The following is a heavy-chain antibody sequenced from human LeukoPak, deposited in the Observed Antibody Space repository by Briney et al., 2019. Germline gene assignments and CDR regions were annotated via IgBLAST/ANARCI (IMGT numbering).Heavy chain of an antibody. CDR1: GIAFSSYA. CDR2: ISDSGGST. CDR3: AKITGGYGTDWLLPFDF. Sequence: GGSLRLSCAASGIAFSSYAMTWVRRAPGKGLEWVSVISDSGGSTKYADSVKGRFTVSRDNSKNTLYLQMNSLRAEDTAVYYCAKITGGYGTDWLLPFDFWGQGTLVTVSS. J-gene: IGHJ4*02. D-gene: IGHD3-9*01. V-gene: IGHV3-23*01.